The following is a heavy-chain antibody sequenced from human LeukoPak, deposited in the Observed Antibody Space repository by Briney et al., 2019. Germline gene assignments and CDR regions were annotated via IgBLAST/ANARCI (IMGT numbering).Heavy chain of an antibody. V-gene: IGHV1-24*01. CDR2: FDPEDGET. Sequence: ASVNVSCKVSGYTLTELSMHWVRQAPGKGLEWMGGFDPEDGETIYAQKFQGRVTMTEDTSTDTAYMELSSLRSEDTAVYYCARGLYYYDSKGAFDYWGQGTLVTVSS. CDR1: GYTLTELS. D-gene: IGHD3-22*01. J-gene: IGHJ4*02. CDR3: ARGLYYYDSKGAFDY.